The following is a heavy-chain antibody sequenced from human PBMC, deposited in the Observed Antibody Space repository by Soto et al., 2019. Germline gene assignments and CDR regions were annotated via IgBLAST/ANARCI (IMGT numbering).Heavy chain of an antibody. CDR2: MNPASGST. V-gene: IGHV1-46*01. Sequence: QVQLVQSGAEVKKPGASVKLSCRTSGYTFTHYYIHWVRQAPGQELEWLPIMNPASGSTNYAQDFLGRVTLTMDTSTTTVYMELTGLRAEDTAIFYCARDVAAGNHWGQGTLVPVSS. CDR3: ARDVAAGNH. D-gene: IGHD6-25*01. CDR1: GYTFTHYY. J-gene: IGHJ5*02.